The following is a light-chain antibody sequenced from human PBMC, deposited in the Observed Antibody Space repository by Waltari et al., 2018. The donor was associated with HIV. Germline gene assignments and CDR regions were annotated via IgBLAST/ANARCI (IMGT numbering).Light chain of an antibody. CDR3: AAYAGNNIVI. V-gene: IGLV2-8*01. CDR1: SSSMGYFNC. CDR2: DVN. Sequence: QSALTQPPSASGSPGQSVTVSCTGPSSSMGYFNCVSWYQQHPGKAPKLLIYDVNKRPSGVPDRFSASKSGATASLTVSGLLAEDEADYYCAAYAGNNIVIFGGGTKVTV. J-gene: IGLJ2*01.